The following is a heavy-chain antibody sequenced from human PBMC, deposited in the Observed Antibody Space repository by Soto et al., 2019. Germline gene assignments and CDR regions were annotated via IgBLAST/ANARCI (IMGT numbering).Heavy chain of an antibody. CDR1: GYSFTSYG. Sequence: QGQLVQSGAEVKKPGASVKVSCKASGYSFTSYGISWVRQAPGQGLEWMGWISAYNGNTYYVQKLQGRVTMTTDTSTSTAYMELGSLRSDDTGVYYCARDPGGGELSDIWGQGTMVTVSS. CDR3: ARDPGGGELSDI. CDR2: ISAYNGNT. J-gene: IGHJ3*02. V-gene: IGHV1-18*01. D-gene: IGHD1-7*01.